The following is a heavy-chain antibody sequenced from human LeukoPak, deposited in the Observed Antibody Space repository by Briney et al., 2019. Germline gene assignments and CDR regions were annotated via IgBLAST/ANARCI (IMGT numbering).Heavy chain of an antibody. V-gene: IGHV1-8*01. Sequence: ASVKVSCKASGYTFTSYDFNWVRQATGQRPEWMGWMSPNSGDTGYAQKFQDRVTMTRNTSISTAYIEPSSLRSDDTAVYYCARGPPNWGYDYWGPGTLVTVSS. CDR1: GYTFTSYD. D-gene: IGHD7-27*01. CDR3: ARGPPNWGYDY. J-gene: IGHJ4*02. CDR2: MSPNSGDT.